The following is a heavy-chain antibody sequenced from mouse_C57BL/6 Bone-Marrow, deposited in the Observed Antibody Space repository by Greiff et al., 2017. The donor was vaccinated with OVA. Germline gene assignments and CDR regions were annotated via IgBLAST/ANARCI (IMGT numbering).Heavy chain of an antibody. CDR1: GFTFSDYG. CDR3: AREGLRLAMDY. D-gene: IGHD2-4*01. J-gene: IGHJ4*01. Sequence: EVNVVESGGGLVKPGGSLKLSCAASGFTFSDYGMHWVRQAPEKGLEWVAYISSGSSTIYYADTVKGRFTISRDNAKNTLFLQMTSLRSEDTAMYYCAREGLRLAMDYWGQGTSVTVSS. V-gene: IGHV5-17*01. CDR2: ISSGSSTI.